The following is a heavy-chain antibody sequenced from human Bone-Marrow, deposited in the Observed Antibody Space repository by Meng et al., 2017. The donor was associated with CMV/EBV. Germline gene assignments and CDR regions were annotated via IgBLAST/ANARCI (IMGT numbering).Heavy chain of an antibody. CDR1: GFSFSSYG. V-gene: IGHV3-30*02. D-gene: IGHD3-10*01. CDR2: IRFDGSHK. CDR3: AKLYYYGSGSNY. J-gene: IGHJ4*02. Sequence: GESLKISCPASGFSFSSYGMHWVRRAPGKGLEWLSFIRFDGSHKFYSDSVKGRFTISRDNSNNTVFLQMNSLRVEDTALYYCAKLYYYGSGSNYWGQGTLVTVSS.